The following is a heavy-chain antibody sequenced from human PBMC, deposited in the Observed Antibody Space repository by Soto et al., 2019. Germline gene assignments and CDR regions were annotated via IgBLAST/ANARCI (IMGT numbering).Heavy chain of an antibody. CDR2: INHSGST. D-gene: IGHD2-8*02. CDR1: GGSFSGYY. Sequence: QVQLQQWGAGLLKPSETLSLTCAVYGGSFSGYYWTWIRQPPGTGLEWIGEINHSGSTNYNPSLESRVTISVDTSKSQFSLKLTSVTAAGTAVYYCARDKITGLFDYWGQGTLVTVSS. V-gene: IGHV4-34*01. J-gene: IGHJ4*02. CDR3: ARDKITGLFDY.